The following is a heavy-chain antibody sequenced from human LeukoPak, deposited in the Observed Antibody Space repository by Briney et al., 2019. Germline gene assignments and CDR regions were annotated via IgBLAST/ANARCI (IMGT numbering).Heavy chain of an antibody. D-gene: IGHD6-19*01. CDR2: IYPGDSDT. J-gene: IGHJ4*02. Sequence: GESLKISCKGYGYTFRSYWIGWVRQMPGKGLESMGFIYPGDSDTRYSPSFEGQVTISADKSTATAYLQWNSLKASDTAMYYCARHKAGNGWDLDYWGQGTLVTVSS. CDR3: ARHKAGNGWDLDY. V-gene: IGHV5-51*01. CDR1: GYTFRSYW.